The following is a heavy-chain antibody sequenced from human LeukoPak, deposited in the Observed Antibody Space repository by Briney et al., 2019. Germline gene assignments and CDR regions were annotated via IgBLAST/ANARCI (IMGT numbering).Heavy chain of an antibody. Sequence: SETLSLTCTVSGGSISSHYWSWIRQPPGKGLEWIGCIYYSGSTNYNPSLKSRVTISVDTSKNQFSLKLSSVTAADTAVYYCARVSTRQGCNWFDPWGQGTLVTVSS. D-gene: IGHD2-2*01. J-gene: IGHJ5*02. CDR2: IYYSGST. CDR1: GGSISSHY. V-gene: IGHV4-59*11. CDR3: ARVSTRQGCNWFDP.